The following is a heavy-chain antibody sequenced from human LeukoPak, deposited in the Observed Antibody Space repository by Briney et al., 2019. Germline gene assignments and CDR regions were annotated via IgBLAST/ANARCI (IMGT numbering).Heavy chain of an antibody. Sequence: ASVKVSCKASGYTFTSYDINWVRQATGQGLEWMGRIIPILGIANYAQKFQGRVTITADKSTSTAYMELSSLRSEDTAVYYCARDLIGYSSGWYYFDYWGQGTLVTVSS. J-gene: IGHJ4*02. V-gene: IGHV1-69*04. CDR2: IIPILGIA. CDR3: ARDLIGYSSGWYYFDY. D-gene: IGHD6-19*01. CDR1: GYTFTSYD.